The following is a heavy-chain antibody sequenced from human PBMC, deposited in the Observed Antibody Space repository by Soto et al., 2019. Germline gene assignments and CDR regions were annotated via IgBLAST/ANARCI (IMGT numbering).Heavy chain of an antibody. D-gene: IGHD3-22*01. CDR2: ISYDGSNK. CDR1: GFTFSSYA. V-gene: IGHV3-30-3*01. Sequence: GGSLRLSRAASGFTFSSYAMHWVRQAPGKGLEWVAVISYDGSNKYYADSVKGRFTISRDNSKNTLYLQMNSLRAEDTAVYYCAIGAYYYDSLSYWGQGTLVTVSS. CDR3: AIGAYYYDSLSY. J-gene: IGHJ4*02.